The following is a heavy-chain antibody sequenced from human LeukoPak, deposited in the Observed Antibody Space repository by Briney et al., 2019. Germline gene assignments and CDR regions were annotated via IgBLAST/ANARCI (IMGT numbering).Heavy chain of an antibody. CDR3: ARDGPSTSFDY. CDR2: IYHSGST. J-gene: IGHJ4*02. Sequence: SETLSLTCTVSGGSISSGGYYWSWIRQPPGKGLEWIGYIYHSGSTYYNPSLKSRVTISVDRSKNQFSLKLSSVTAADTAVYYCARDGPSTSFDYWGQGTLVTVSS. CDR1: GGSISSGGYY. V-gene: IGHV4-30-2*01. D-gene: IGHD2-2*01.